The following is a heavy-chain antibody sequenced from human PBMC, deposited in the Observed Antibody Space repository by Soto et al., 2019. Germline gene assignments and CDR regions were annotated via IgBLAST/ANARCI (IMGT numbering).Heavy chain of an antibody. V-gene: IGHV3-9*01. CDR3: ARDMGLLQYYFDY. J-gene: IGHJ4*02. Sequence: EVQLVESGGGLVQPGRSLRLSCAASGFTFDDYAMHWVRQPPGKGLEWVSSISWNSGSIGYADSVKGRFTISRDNAKNSLYLQMNSLRAEDTALYYCARDMGLLQYYFDYWGQGTLVTVSS. D-gene: IGHD2-15*01. CDR1: GFTFDDYA. CDR2: ISWNSGSI.